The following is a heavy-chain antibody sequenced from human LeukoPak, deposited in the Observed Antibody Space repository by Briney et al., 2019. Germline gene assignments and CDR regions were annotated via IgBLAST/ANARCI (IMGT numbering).Heavy chain of an antibody. CDR1: GFTFSSYA. J-gene: IGHJ4*02. Sequence: GGSLRLSCAASGFTFSSYAMSWVRQAPGKGLEWLSAISGSGGSTYYADSVKGRFTISRDNSKNTLYLQMNSLRAEDTAVYYCATNYYDFWSGYKDWGQGTLVTVSS. D-gene: IGHD3-3*01. V-gene: IGHV3-23*01. CDR3: ATNYYDFWSGYKD. CDR2: ISGSGGST.